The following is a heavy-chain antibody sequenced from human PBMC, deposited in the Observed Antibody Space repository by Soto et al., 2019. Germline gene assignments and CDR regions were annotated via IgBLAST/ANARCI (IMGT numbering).Heavy chain of an antibody. V-gene: IGHV3-7*01. CDR3: ARAGGWLQLEKGMDV. J-gene: IGHJ6*02. D-gene: IGHD5-12*01. CDR2: IKQDGSEK. Sequence: PGGSLRLSCAASGFTFSSYWMSWVRQAPGKGLEWVANIKQDGSEKYYVDSVKGRFTISRDNAKNSLYLQMNSLRAEDTAVYYCARAGGWLQLEKGMDVWGQGTTVTVSS. CDR1: GFTFSSYW.